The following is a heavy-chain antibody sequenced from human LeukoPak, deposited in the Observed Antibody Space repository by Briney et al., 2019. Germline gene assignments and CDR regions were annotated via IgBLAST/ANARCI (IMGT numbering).Heavy chain of an antibody. CDR2: IIPIFGTA. Sequence: ASVKVSCKASGGTFSSYAISWVRQAPGQGLEWMGGIIPIFGTANYAQKFQGRVTITTDESTSTAYMELSSLRSEDTAVYYCASTGYSSGWYDYWRQGTLVTVSS. J-gene: IGHJ4*02. D-gene: IGHD6-19*01. V-gene: IGHV1-69*05. CDR3: ASTGYSSGWYDY. CDR1: GGTFSSYA.